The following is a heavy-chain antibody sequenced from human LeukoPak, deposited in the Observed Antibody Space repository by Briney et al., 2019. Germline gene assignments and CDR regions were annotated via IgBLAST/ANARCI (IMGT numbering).Heavy chain of an antibody. Sequence: ASVKVSCKASGYTFSGYYMHWVRQAPGQGLEWMGRINPNGGGTNYAQRLQGRVTMTNDTSISTAYMELSSLRSDDTAAYYCARERKITSFGVACDYWGQGTLVTVSS. CDR3: ARERKITSFGVACDY. J-gene: IGHJ4*02. D-gene: IGHD3-3*01. CDR2: INPNGGGT. CDR1: GYTFSGYY. V-gene: IGHV1-2*06.